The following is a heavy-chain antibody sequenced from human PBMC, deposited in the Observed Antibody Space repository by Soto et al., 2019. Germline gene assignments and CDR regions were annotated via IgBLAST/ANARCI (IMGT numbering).Heavy chain of an antibody. Sequence: EVQLLDSGGGLVQPGGSLRLSCAASGFTFSNYAMTWVRQGPGKGLEWVSGISGSGGSSYYADSVKGRFTISRDNSQSTLYLQMNSLRAEDTAVYYCAKAYFVWSSEQPYYFDYWGQGTLVTVSS. V-gene: IGHV3-23*01. J-gene: IGHJ4*02. CDR2: ISGSGGSS. CDR1: GFTFSNYA. CDR3: AKAYFVWSSEQPYYFDY. D-gene: IGHD3-16*01.